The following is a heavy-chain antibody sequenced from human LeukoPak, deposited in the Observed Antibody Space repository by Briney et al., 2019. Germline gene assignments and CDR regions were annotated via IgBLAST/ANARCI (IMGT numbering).Heavy chain of an antibody. CDR1: GFTFSSSA. V-gene: IGHV3-23*01. D-gene: IGHD6-13*01. CDR2: ISASGGST. J-gene: IGHJ3*02. CDR3: ARDIRYSSSWSDAFDI. Sequence: GGSLRLSCAASGFTFSSSAMSWVRQVPGKGLEWVSGISASGGSTYYADSVRGRFTISRDNSKNTLYLQMNSLRAEDTAVYYCARDIRYSSSWSDAFDIWGQGTMVTVSS.